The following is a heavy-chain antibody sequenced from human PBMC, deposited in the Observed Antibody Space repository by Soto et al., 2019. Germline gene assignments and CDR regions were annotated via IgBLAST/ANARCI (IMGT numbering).Heavy chain of an antibody. J-gene: IGHJ4*02. CDR3: ETGTTYAYPGSRIFPF. CDR1: GFTFSDYA. V-gene: IGHV3-23*01. CDR2: ISAGGGGT. D-gene: IGHD3-10*01. Sequence: PGGSLRLSCAASGFTFSDYAMGWVRQAPGKGLEWVSAISAGGGGTYYADSVKGRFTISSDSSNNMLYLQMNNLRAEDTAVYYFETGTTYAYPGSRIFPFWGRGTLVTVSS.